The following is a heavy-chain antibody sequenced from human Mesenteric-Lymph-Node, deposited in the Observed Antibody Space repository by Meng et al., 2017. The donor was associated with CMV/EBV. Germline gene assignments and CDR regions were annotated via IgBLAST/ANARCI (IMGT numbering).Heavy chain of an antibody. V-gene: IGHV4-34*01. D-gene: IGHD2/OR15-2a*01. Sequence: SETLSLTCAVYGGSFSGYYWSWIRQPPGKGLEWIGEINHSGSTNYNPSLKSRVTIPVDTSKNQFSLKLSSVTAADTAVYYCARGHIGMFTYWGQGTLVTVSS. CDR2: INHSGST. CDR3: ARGHIGMFTY. J-gene: IGHJ4*01. CDR1: GGSFSGYY.